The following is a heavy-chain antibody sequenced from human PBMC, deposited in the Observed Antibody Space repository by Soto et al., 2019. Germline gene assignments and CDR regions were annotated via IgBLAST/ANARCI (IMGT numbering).Heavy chain of an antibody. CDR1: GFTFSSYA. V-gene: IGHV3-21*01. CDR3: ARDHSPSNIPYYYYYMDV. D-gene: IGHD1-26*01. Sequence: GGSLRLSCAASGFTFSSYAMSWVRQAPGKGLEWVSSISSSGSYIFYADSVKGRFTISRDNAKNSLYLQMNSLRAEDTAVYYCARDHSPSNIPYYYYYMDVWGKGTTVTVSS. J-gene: IGHJ6*03. CDR2: ISSSGSYI.